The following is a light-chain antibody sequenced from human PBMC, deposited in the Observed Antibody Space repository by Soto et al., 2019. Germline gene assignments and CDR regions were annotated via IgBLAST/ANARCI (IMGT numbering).Light chain of an antibody. CDR3: QQYNDWWT. Sequence: EIVITQSPATRSVSPGESATLSCRASQSVSNNLTWYKQKPGQPPRLLIYGASTRATGVPGRFSGSGSGTEFTLTISSLQSEDSAVDYCQQYNDWWTFGQGTKVDIK. J-gene: IGKJ1*01. V-gene: IGKV3-15*01. CDR2: GAS. CDR1: QSVSNN.